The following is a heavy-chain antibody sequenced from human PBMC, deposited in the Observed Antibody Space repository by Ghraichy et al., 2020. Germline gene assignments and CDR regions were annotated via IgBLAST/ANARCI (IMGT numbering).Heavy chain of an antibody. CDR2: INHSGST. CDR3: ARGRSGTTPRRFDP. J-gene: IGHJ5*02. D-gene: IGHD1-14*01. V-gene: IGHV4-34*01. Sequence: SETLSLTCAVYGGSFSGYYWSWIRQPPGKGLEWIGEINHSGSTNYNPSLKSRVTISVDTSKNQFSLKLSSVTAADTAVYYCARGRSGTTPRRFDPWGQGTLVTVSS. CDR1: GGSFSGYY.